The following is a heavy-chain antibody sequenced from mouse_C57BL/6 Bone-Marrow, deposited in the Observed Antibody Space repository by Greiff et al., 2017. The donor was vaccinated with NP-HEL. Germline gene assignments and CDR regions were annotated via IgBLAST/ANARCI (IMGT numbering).Heavy chain of an antibody. CDR2: IHPNSGST. CDR3: AREGTVVAGAMGY. J-gene: IGHJ4*01. Sequence: QVQLQQSGAELVKPGASVKLSCKASGYTFTSYWMHWVKQRPGQGLEWIGMIHPNSGSTNYNEKFKSKATLTVDQSSSTAYMQLSSLTSEDSAVYYCAREGTVVAGAMGYWGQGTSVTVSS. D-gene: IGHD1-1*01. CDR1: GYTFTSYW. V-gene: IGHV1-64*01.